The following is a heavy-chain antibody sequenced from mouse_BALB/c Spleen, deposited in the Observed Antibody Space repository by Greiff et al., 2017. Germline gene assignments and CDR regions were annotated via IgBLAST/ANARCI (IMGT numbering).Heavy chain of an antibody. Sequence: EVHLVESGGGLVKPGGSLKLSCAASGFTFSDYYMYWVRQTPEKRLEWVATISDGGSYTYYPDSVKGRFTISRDNAKNNLYLQMSSLKSEDTAMYYCARDRYYYGSSSYAMDYWGQGTSVTVSS. D-gene: IGHD1-1*01. CDR1: GFTFSDYY. V-gene: IGHV5-4*02. CDR3: ARDRYYYGSSSYAMDY. CDR2: ISDGGSYT. J-gene: IGHJ4*01.